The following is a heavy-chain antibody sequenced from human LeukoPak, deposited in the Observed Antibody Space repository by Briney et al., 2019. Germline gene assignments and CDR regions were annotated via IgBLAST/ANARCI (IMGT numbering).Heavy chain of an antibody. CDR3: TTLAAGKFDY. D-gene: IGHD6-13*01. CDR1: GFAFSNGW. Sequence: GGSLRLSCAASGFAFSNGWKNWVRQAPGKGLEWVGRIASRADGGSTHYAAPVKDRFIISRDDSKNTLYLQINSLKTEDTAVYYCTTLAAGKFDYWGQGTLVTVSS. J-gene: IGHJ4*02. CDR2: IASRADGGST. V-gene: IGHV3-15*07.